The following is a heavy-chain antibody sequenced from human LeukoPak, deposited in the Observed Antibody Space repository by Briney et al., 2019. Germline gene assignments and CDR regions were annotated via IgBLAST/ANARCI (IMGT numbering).Heavy chain of an antibody. J-gene: IGHJ4*02. CDR1: GYTFTGYY. D-gene: IGHD6-19*01. V-gene: IGHV1-2*02. CDR3: ARSSIAVAAFDY. Sequence: GASVTVSCKASGYTFTGYYMHWVRQAPGQGLEWMGWINPNSGGTNYAQKFQGRVTMTRDTSISTAYMELSRLRSDDTAVYYCARSSIAVAAFDYWGQGTLVTVSS. CDR2: INPNSGGT.